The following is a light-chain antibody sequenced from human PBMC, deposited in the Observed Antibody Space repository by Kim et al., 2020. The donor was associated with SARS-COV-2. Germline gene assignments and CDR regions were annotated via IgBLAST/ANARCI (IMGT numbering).Light chain of an antibody. CDR2: AAS. CDR3: QQYGRAPRT. CDR1: QSLDSSY. Sequence: PGDRATLSCKTSQSLDSSYLAWYQQKPGQAPRLLISAASSRATGVPDRFSGSGSGTDFTLTISTLEPEDFAVYYCQQYGRAPRTFGGGTKV. V-gene: IGKV3-20*01. J-gene: IGKJ4*01.